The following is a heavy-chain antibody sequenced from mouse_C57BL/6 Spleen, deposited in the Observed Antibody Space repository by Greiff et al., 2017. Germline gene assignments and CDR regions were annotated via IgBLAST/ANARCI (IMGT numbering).Heavy chain of an antibody. J-gene: IGHJ4*01. Sequence: QVQLQQPGAELVKPGASVKLSCKASGYTFTSYWMHWVKQRPGQGLEWIGMIHPNSGSTNYNEKFKSKATLTVDKSSSTAYMQISSLTSEDSAFYYCARGAFITTVVGDAMDYWGQGTSVTVSS. V-gene: IGHV1-64*01. CDR2: IHPNSGST. D-gene: IGHD1-1*01. CDR3: ARGAFITTVVGDAMDY. CDR1: GYTFTSYW.